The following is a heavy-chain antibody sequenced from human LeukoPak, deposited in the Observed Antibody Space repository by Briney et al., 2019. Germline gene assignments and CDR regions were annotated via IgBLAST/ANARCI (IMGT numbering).Heavy chain of an antibody. Sequence: GRSLRLSXAASGFTFSSYGMHWVRQAPGKGLEWVAVIWYDGSNKYYADSVKGRFTISRDNSKNTLYLQMNSLRAEDTAVYYCAKSSGWYSGYFDYWGQGTLVTVSS. J-gene: IGHJ4*02. CDR2: IWYDGSNK. D-gene: IGHD6-19*01. CDR3: AKSSGWYSGYFDY. V-gene: IGHV3-33*06. CDR1: GFTFSSYG.